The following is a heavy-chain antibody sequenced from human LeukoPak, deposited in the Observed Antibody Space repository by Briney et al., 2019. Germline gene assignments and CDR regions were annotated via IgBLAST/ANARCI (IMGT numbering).Heavy chain of an antibody. D-gene: IGHD6-19*01. Sequence: GSLRLSCAASGFTVSSNYMSWVRQAPGKGLEWIGRIYTSGSTNYNPSLKSRVTISVDTSKNQFSLKLSSVTAADTAVYYCARVGSSGWYFFDYWGQGTLVTVSS. CDR2: IYTSGST. CDR1: GFTVSSNY. J-gene: IGHJ4*02. CDR3: ARVGSSGWYFFDY. V-gene: IGHV4-4*08.